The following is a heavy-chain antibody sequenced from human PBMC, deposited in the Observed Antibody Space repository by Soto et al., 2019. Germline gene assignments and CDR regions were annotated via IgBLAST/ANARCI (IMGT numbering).Heavy chain of an antibody. CDR2: IYGGGTT. J-gene: IGHJ4*02. D-gene: IGHD6-19*01. V-gene: IGHV3-53*01. CDR3: VQTTGWPGFDF. CDR1: GFAVSSKY. Sequence: EVQLVESGGGLIQPGGSLRLSCAASGFAVSSKYMTWDRQAPGKGLEWVSVIYGGGTTYYADSVKGRFTISRDTSKNTLYLQMNSLRAEDPAVYYCVQTTGWPGFDFWGQGTLVTVSS.